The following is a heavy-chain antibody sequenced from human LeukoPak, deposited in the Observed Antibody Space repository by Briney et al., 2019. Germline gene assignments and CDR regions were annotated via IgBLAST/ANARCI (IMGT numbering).Heavy chain of an antibody. Sequence: TSETLSLTCTVSGASISSYYWSWIRQPPGKGLEWIGYIYYSGSTNYNPSLKSRVTISVDTSKNQFSLKLSSVTAADTAVYYCARGGDYYDSSGYYRPVNYYYYGMDVWGQGTTVTVSS. D-gene: IGHD3-22*01. CDR1: GASISSYY. V-gene: IGHV4-59*01. CDR3: ARGGDYYDSSGYYRPVNYYYYGMDV. CDR2: IYYSGST. J-gene: IGHJ6*02.